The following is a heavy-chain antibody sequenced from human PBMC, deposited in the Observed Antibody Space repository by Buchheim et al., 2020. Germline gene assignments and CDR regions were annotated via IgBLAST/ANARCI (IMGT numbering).Heavy chain of an antibody. J-gene: IGHJ4*02. CDR2: ISDTSSYI. CDR3: ASDATSGYYPLDS. V-gene: IGHV3-21*01. D-gene: IGHD3-22*01. Sequence: EVQLVESGGGLVKPGGSLRLSCAASGFTFSTYDMHWVRQAPGKGLEWVSSISDTSSYIYYAESVEGRFTISRDNAKTSLYLQMNSLRAEDTAVYYCASDATSGYYPLDSWGQGTL. CDR1: GFTFSTYD.